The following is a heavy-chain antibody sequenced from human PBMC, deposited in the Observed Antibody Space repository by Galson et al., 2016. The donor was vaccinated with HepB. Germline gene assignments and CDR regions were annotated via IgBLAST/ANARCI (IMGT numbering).Heavy chain of an antibody. Sequence: SETLSLTCGVSSGSFSYYYWSWIRQPPGKGLEWIGEINHSGSTNYNPSLKSRVTMSVDTSKNQFSLKLSSVTAADTAVYYCARRFTMIRGVIPFDYWGQGTLVTVSS. CDR1: SGSFSYYY. CDR2: INHSGST. D-gene: IGHD3-10*01. CDR3: ARRFTMIRGVIPFDY. J-gene: IGHJ4*02. V-gene: IGHV4-34*01.